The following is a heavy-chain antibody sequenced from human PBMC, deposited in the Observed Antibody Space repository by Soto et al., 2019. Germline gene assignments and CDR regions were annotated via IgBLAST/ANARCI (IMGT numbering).Heavy chain of an antibody. Sequence: GGSLRLSCAASGFTFSSYDMHWVRQATGKGLEWVSAIGTAGDTYYPGSVKGRFTISRENAKNSLYLQMNSLRAEDTAVYYCARVEPDYYYYGMDVWGQGTTVTVSS. CDR2: IGTAGDT. J-gene: IGHJ6*02. CDR1: GFTFSSYD. CDR3: ARVEPDYYYYGMDV. V-gene: IGHV3-13*01.